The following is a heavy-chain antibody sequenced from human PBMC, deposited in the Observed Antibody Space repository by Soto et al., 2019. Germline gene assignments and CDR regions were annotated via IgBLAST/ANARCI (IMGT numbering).Heavy chain of an antibody. V-gene: IGHV3-23*01. CDR1: GFTFSNYA. Sequence: EVQLLESGGGLIQPGGSLRLSCAASGFTFSNYAMSWVRQAPGKGLEWVSVISAGAYNTYYADSVQGRFTISRDNSKNTLYLQMNSLRAEDTALYYCARDLGTTNYYFDYWGQGTLVTVSS. CDR2: ISAGAYNT. J-gene: IGHJ4*02. D-gene: IGHD4-17*01. CDR3: ARDLGTTNYYFDY.